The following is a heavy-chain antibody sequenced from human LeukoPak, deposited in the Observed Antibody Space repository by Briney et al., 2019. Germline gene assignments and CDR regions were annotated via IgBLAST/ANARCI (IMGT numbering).Heavy chain of an antibody. D-gene: IGHD3-10*01. CDR3: ARVLRPMASQYYLDY. CDR2: FYYSGST. Sequence: PSETLSLTCAVSGGSLTGYFWTWIRQPPGKGLEWIGHFYYSGSTYYNPSLESRVSISINTSKNQFSLKLSSVTAADTAVYYCARVLRPMASQYYLDYWGQGTLVTVSS. J-gene: IGHJ4*02. V-gene: IGHV4-59*01. CDR1: GGSLTGYF.